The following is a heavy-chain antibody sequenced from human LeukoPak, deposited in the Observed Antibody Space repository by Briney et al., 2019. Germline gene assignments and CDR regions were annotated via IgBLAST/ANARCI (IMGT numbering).Heavy chain of an antibody. CDR2: IYYSRRT. CDR1: GGFISSYY. V-gene: IGHV4-59*01. D-gene: IGHD1-26*01. CDR3: ARVRGKWEPLDAFDI. J-gene: IGHJ3*02. Sequence: SETLSLTCTGPGGFISSYYWSWIRQPPGKGLEWVRYIYYSRRTNYNPSLKSRVTLSVDTSKNQFSLKLSSVTAAATAVYYCARVRGKWEPLDAFDIWGQGTMVTVSS.